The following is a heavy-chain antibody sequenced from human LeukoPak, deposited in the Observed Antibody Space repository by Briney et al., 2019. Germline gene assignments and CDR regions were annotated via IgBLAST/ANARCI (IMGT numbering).Heavy chain of an antibody. V-gene: IGHV4-34*01. J-gene: IGHJ6*02. CDR3: ARGGTIFGVVPHPYYYGMDV. CDR1: GGSFSGYY. Sequence: SETLSLTCAVYGGSFSGYYWSWIRQPPGKGLEWIGEINHSGSTNYNPSLKSRVTISVDTSKNQSSLKLSSVTAADTAVYYCARGGTIFGVVPHPYYYGMDVWGQGTTVTVSS. CDR2: INHSGST. D-gene: IGHD3-3*01.